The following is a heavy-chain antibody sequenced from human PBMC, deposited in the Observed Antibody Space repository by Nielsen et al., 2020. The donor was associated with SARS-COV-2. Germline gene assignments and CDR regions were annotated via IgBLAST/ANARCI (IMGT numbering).Heavy chain of an antibody. CDR1: GYTFTAYA. V-gene: IGHV1-3*04. J-gene: IGHJ4*02. CDR2: INSDSGNT. CDR3: ARSRGCSATSCFFDY. Sequence: SVKVSCMASGYTFTAYAIHWVRQDPGQRLEWMGWINSDSGNTKYSQKFRGRVTITRDTSASTAYMELSGLSSEDTAVYYCARSRGCSATSCFFDYWGQGALVTVSS. D-gene: IGHD2-2*01.